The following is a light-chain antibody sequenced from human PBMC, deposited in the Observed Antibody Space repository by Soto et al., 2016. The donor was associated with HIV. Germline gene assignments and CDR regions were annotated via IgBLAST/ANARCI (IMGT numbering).Light chain of an antibody. J-gene: IGLJ1*01. CDR2: QDT. CDR3: QAWDKHTACV. Sequence: SYELTQPPSVSVSPGQTATITCSGDKLGDKYACWYQQKPGQSPVLIIYQDTQRPSGIPERFSASNSGNTATLTISGTQTMDEADYYCQAWDKHTACVFGTGTKVTVL. CDR1: KLGDKY. V-gene: IGLV3-1*01.